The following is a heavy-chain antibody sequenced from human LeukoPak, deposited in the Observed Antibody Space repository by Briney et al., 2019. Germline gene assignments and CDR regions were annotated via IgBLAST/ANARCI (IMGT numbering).Heavy chain of an antibody. CDR1: GFTFSDYY. CDR3: ARDGCSSTSCYLPGAFDP. V-gene: IGHV3-11*01. Sequence: GGSLRLSCAASGFTFSDYYISWIRQAPGKGLEWVSYISSSGSTIYYADSVKGRFTISRDNAKNSLYLQMNSLRAEDTAVYYCARDGCSSTSCYLPGAFDPWGQGTLVTVSS. D-gene: IGHD2-2*01. J-gene: IGHJ5*02. CDR2: ISSSGSTI.